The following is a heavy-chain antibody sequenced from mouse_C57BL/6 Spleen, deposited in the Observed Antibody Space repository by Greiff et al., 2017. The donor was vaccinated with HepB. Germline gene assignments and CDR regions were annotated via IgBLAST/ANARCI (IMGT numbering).Heavy chain of an antibody. CDR2: IDPENGDT. J-gene: IGHJ2*01. Sequence: VQLQQSGAELVRPGASVKLSCTASGFNIKDDYMHWVKQRPEQGLEWIGWIDPENGDTEYASKFQGKATITADTSSNTAYLQLSSLTSEDTAVYYCTSSTMGTTNWGQGTTLTVSS. D-gene: IGHD2-2*01. CDR1: GFNIKDDY. V-gene: IGHV14-4*01. CDR3: TSSTMGTTN.